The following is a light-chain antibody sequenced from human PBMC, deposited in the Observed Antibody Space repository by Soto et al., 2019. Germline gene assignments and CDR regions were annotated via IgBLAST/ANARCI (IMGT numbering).Light chain of an antibody. V-gene: IGKV3-11*01. CDR1: QSVNSY. J-gene: IGKJ5*01. CDR2: DAS. Sequence: EIVLTQSPATLSLSPGERATLSCRASQSVNSYLAWYQQKPGQAPRLLIYDASTMDTGIPARFSGSGSVTDFTTAISSIEPEDVVVYYCEHHFNWPPFTFGQGTRLEIK. CDR3: EHHFNWPPFT.